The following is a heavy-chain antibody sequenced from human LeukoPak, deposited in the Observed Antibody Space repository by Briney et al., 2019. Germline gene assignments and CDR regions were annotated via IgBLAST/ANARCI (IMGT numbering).Heavy chain of an antibody. Sequence: PGGSLRLSCAASGFTLSSYWMIWVRQAPGKGLEGVANIKQDGSEKYYVDSVKGRFTISRDNAKNSLYLQMNSLRAEDTAVYYCARDSADFWSGYYTAAFDIWGQGTMVTVSS. V-gene: IGHV3-7*01. CDR2: IKQDGSEK. D-gene: IGHD3-3*01. CDR1: GFTLSSYW. J-gene: IGHJ3*02. CDR3: ARDSADFWSGYYTAAFDI.